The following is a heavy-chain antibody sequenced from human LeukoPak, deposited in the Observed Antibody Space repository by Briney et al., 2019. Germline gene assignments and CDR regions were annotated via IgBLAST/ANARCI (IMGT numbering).Heavy chain of an antibody. CDR3: ARVHSMVASYYFDY. CDR1: GFTSSDYY. Sequence: GGSLRLSCAASGFTSSDYYMSWIRPAPGKGLEWVSYISSSGSTIYYADSVKGRFTISRDNAKNSLYLQMNSLRAEDTAVYYCARVHSMVASYYFDYWGQGTLVTVSS. D-gene: IGHD5-12*01. V-gene: IGHV3-11*01. CDR2: ISSSGSTI. J-gene: IGHJ4*02.